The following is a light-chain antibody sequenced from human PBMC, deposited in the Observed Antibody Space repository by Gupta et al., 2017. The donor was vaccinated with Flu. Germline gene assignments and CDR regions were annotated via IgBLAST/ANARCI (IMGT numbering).Light chain of an antibody. Sequence: GQTARITCSGDALPKKYAYWYQQKSGQAPVLIIYEDRKRPSGIPERFSGSSSGTMATLTISGAQVEDEAVYYCYSTDTSGNHRVFGGGTNLTVL. CDR3: YSTDTSGNHRV. J-gene: IGLJ3*02. CDR2: EDR. CDR1: ALPKKY. V-gene: IGLV3-10*01.